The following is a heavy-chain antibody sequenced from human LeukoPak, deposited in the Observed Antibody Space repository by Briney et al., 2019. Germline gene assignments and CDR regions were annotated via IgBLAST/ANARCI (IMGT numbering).Heavy chain of an antibody. J-gene: IGHJ4*02. V-gene: IGHV4-59*01. CDR2: IYYSGST. Sequence: SETLSLTCTVSGGSISNNYWSWFRQPPGKGLEWIGYIYYSGSTNYNPSLKSRITISVDTSKSQFSLKLSSVTAADTAVYYCASHKGFWGQGTLVTVSS. CDR3: ASHKGF. CDR1: GGSISNNY.